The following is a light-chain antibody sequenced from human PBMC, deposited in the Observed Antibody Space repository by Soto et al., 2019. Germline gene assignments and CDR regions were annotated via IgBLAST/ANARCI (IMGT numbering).Light chain of an antibody. CDR2: GAS. V-gene: IGKV3-20*01. CDR1: QNISSY. Sequence: IVLTQSPATLSLSPGKRVTLSCRASQNISSYLIWYQQKPGQAPRLLIYGASSRATGIPDRFSGSGSGTDFTLTISRLEPEDFAVYYCQQYGSSPPRYTFGQGTKLEIK. J-gene: IGKJ2*01. CDR3: QQYGSSPPRYT.